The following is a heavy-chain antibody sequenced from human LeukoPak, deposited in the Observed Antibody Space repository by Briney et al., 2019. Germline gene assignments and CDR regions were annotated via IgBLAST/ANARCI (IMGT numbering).Heavy chain of an antibody. CDR1: GYTFTSYY. Sequence: ASVKVSCKASGYTFTSYYIHWVRQAPGQGLEWMGIINPSGGGTTYAQKSQGRVTMTRDMSTSTVYMELSSLRSEDTAVYYCARETDIAAAANYFDYWGQGTLDTVSS. CDR3: ARETDIAAAANYFDY. J-gene: IGHJ4*02. D-gene: IGHD6-13*01. CDR2: INPSGGGT. V-gene: IGHV1-46*01.